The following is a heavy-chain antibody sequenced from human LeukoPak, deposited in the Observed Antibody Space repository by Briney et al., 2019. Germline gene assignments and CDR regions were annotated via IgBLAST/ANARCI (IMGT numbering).Heavy chain of an antibody. CDR3: ARDQGIFDY. CDR1: GFTFSSFG. V-gene: IGHV3-30*03. Sequence: GGSLRLSCAASGFTFSSFGMHWVRQAPGKGLEWVAVLSYDGSNRYYADSVKGRFTISRDNSKNTLYLQMNGLRAEDTAVYYCARDQGIFDYWGQGTLVTVSS. J-gene: IGHJ4*02. CDR2: LSYDGSNR.